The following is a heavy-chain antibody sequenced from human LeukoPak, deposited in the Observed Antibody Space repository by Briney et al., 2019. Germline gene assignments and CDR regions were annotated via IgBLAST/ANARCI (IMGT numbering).Heavy chain of an antibody. CDR2: ISYDGSNK. CDR1: GFTFSSYG. D-gene: IGHD3-3*02. CDR3: ARAPSHFWSVSYFDY. J-gene: IGHJ4*02. Sequence: GRSLRLSCAASGFTFSSYGMHWVRQAPGKGLEWVAVISYDGSNKYYADSVKGRFTISRDNSKNTLYLQMNSLRAEDTAVYYCARAPSHFWSVSYFDYWGQGTLVTVSS. V-gene: IGHV3-30*19.